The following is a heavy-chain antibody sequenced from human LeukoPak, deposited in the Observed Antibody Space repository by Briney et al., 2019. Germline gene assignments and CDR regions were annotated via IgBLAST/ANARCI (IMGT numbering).Heavy chain of an antibody. CDR1: GFSLRTSGVG. CDR3: ARTTDYGATFDI. D-gene: IGHD4/OR15-4a*01. Sequence: SGPTLVNPTQTLTLTCTFSGFSLRTSGVGVGWIRQPPGKALEWLALIYWDDDKRYSPSLKSRLIITKDTSRNQVVLTMTNMDPVDTATYYCARTTDYGATFDIWGQGTMVTAS. J-gene: IGHJ3*02. CDR2: IYWDDDK. V-gene: IGHV2-5*02.